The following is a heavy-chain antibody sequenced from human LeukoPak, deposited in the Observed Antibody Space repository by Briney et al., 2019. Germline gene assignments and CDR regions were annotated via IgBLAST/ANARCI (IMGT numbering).Heavy chain of an antibody. J-gene: IGHJ4*02. CDR3: AKDVVGQQWPENY. D-gene: IGHD6-19*01. Sequence: GGPLRLSCAASGFSSSTYGMHWVRQAPGKGLEWVSFIQYDGSIKLYGDAVKCRFFISRENSKNALYLQMNSLRPDDTALYHCAKDVVGQQWPENYWGQGTLVTVSS. V-gene: IGHV3-30*02. CDR1: GFSSSTYG. CDR2: IQYDGSIK.